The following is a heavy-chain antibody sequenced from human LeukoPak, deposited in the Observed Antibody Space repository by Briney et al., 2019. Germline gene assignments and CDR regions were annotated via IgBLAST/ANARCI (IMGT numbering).Heavy chain of an antibody. V-gene: IGHV4-38-2*02. D-gene: IGHD5-18*01. J-gene: IGHJ4*02. Sequence: SEALSLTCAVSGYSISGGYYWGWIRQPPGKGLEWIGSIYHSGSTYYNPSLKSRVTISVDTSKNQFSLKLSSVTAADTTVYYCARDFSSGTAMGSYFDYWGQGTLVTVSS. CDR3: ARDFSSGTAMGSYFDY. CDR2: IYHSGST. CDR1: GYSISGGYY.